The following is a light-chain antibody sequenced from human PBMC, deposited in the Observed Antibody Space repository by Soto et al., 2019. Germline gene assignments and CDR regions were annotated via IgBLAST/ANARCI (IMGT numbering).Light chain of an antibody. CDR1: RSDVGGYKY. Sequence: QSALTQPRSVSGSPGQSVTISCTGSRSDVGGYKYVSWYQQFPGKAPKLIIYDVAKRPSGVPGRFSGSKSGNTASLTISGLQAEDEGDYYCCSYGGGSTPLGFGGGTKVTVL. CDR2: DVA. CDR3: CSYGGGSTPLG. J-gene: IGLJ2*01. V-gene: IGLV2-11*01.